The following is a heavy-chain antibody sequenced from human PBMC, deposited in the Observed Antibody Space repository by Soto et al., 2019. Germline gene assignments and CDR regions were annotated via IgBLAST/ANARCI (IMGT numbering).Heavy chain of an antibody. CDR2: INPKSGGT. J-gene: IGHJ6*02. D-gene: IGHD2-8*01. CDR3: ARGDSTDCSNGVCSFFYNHDMDV. CDR1: GYTFTGYH. V-gene: IGHV1-2*04. Sequence: VSVNVSFTASGYTFTGYHIHWVRQDPGQGLEWLGRINPKSGGTSTAQKLQGWVTMTTDTSISTASMELTRLTSDDTAIYYCARGDSTDCSNGVCSFFYNHDMDVWGQGTTVTVSS.